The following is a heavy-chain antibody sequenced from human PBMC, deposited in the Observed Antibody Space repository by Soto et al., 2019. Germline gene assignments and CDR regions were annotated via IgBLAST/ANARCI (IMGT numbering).Heavy chain of an antibody. D-gene: IGHD3-3*01. J-gene: IGHJ4*02. CDR2: ISSDGNSQ. CDR3: VKDRGTIPNVINYHFDC. CDR1: GFSFGDYV. V-gene: IGHV3-30*18. Sequence: GGSLRLSCVASGFSFGDYVMHWVRQTPGKGLEWLAIISSDGNSQYYAGSVSDRFAMSRDNSKNTVYLQMNTLRSDDTAVYYCVKDRGTIPNVINYHFDCWGQGTLVTVSS.